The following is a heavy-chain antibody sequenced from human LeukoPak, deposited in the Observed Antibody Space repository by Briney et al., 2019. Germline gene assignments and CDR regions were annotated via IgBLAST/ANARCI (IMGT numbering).Heavy chain of an antibody. J-gene: IGHJ6*02. V-gene: IGHV1-24*01. CDR3: ARDHTPREFVLKAYSRRSYYYYGMDV. D-gene: IGHD6-13*01. CDR1: GYTLTELS. Sequence: GASVKVSCKVSGYTLTELSMHWVRQAPGKGLEWMGGFDPEDGETIYAQKFRGRVTITADESTSTAYMELSSLRSEDTAVYYCARDHTPREFVLKAYSRRSYYYYGMDVWGQGTTVTVSS. CDR2: FDPEDGET.